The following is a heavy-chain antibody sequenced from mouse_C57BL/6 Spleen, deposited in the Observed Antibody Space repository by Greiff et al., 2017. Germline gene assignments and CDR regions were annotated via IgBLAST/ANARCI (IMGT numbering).Heavy chain of an antibody. CDR3: ARAYYSNSYAMDY. J-gene: IGHJ4*01. V-gene: IGHV1-61*01. CDR2: IYPSDSET. CDR1: GYTFTSYW. Sequence: QVQLQQPGAELVRPGSSVKLSCKASGYTFTSYWMDWVKQRPGQGLEWIGNIYPSDSETHYNQKFKDKATLTVDKSSSTAYMQLSSLTSEDSVVYYCARAYYSNSYAMDYWGQGTSVTVSS. D-gene: IGHD2-5*01.